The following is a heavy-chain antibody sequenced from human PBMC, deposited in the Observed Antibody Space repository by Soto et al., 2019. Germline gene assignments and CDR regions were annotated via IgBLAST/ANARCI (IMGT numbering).Heavy chain of an antibody. CDR1: DGSISTYY. D-gene: IGHD3-3*01. J-gene: IGHJ4*02. V-gene: IGHV4-4*07. CDR2: VFTSGTT. CDR3: ARGSSGFWGVSLDS. Sequence: SETLSLTCTVSDGSISTYYWSWIRQPAGKELEWIGHVFTSGTTNYTPSLKSRVSMSLDTAKNQFSLNLRSVTAADTAVYYCARGSSGFWGVSLDSWRQGKLVTVSS.